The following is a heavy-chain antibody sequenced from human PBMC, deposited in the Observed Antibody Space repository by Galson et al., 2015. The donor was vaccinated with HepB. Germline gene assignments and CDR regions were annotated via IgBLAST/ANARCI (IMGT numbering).Heavy chain of an antibody. CDR1: GFTFSSYA. CDR2: ILYDGHND. CDR3: ARRAGASGGFAFDY. J-gene: IGHJ4*02. D-gene: IGHD3-10*01. Sequence: SLRLSCAASGFTSGFTFSSYAMHWVRQAPGKGLEWLAVILYDGHNDYYADSARGRFSISRDNSKNTLYLLMNSLRVEDTAVYYCARRAGASGGFAFDYWGQGTLVIVSS. V-gene: IGHV3-30*04.